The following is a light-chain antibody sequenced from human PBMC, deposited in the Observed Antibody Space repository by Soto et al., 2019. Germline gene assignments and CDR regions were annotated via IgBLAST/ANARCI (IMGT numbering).Light chain of an antibody. CDR3: QQSYSTPRT. CDR1: QSISSS. CDR2: AAS. Sequence: DIKMTQSPSSLSACVRDRVTITCRASQSISSSLNWYQQKPGKAPKLLIYAASSLQSGVPSRFSGSGSGTDFTLTISSLQPEDFATYYCQQSYSTPRTFGQGTKVEIK. V-gene: IGKV1-39*01. J-gene: IGKJ1*01.